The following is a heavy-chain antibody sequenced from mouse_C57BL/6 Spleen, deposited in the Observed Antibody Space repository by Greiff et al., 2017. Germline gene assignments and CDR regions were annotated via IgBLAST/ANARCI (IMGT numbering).Heavy chain of an antibody. J-gene: IGHJ2*01. V-gene: IGHV6-3*01. CDR2: IRLKSDNYAT. D-gene: IGHD1-1*01. Sequence: EVQVVDSGGGLVQPGGSMKLSCVASGFTFSNYWMNWVRQSPEKGLEWVAQIRLKSDNYATHYAESVKGRFTISRDDSKSSVYLQMNNLRAEDTGMDYCTELLLLGYWGQGTTLTVSS. CDR3: TELLLLGY. CDR1: GFTFSNYW.